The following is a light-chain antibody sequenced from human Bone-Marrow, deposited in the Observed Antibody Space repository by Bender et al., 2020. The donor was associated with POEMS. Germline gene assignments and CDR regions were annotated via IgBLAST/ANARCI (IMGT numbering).Light chain of an antibody. CDR1: NSDVGNYNL. CDR3: SSYARATGVL. CDR2: GVY. Sequence: QSALTQPASVSGSPGQSITISCTGTNSDVGNYNLAPWYKHRPGEAPKPLIFGVYERPSRLSILFSASKSGSASSLTISELQAEDEGYYFCSSYARATGVLFGGGAKVTVL. V-gene: IGLV2-23*02. J-gene: IGLJ2*01.